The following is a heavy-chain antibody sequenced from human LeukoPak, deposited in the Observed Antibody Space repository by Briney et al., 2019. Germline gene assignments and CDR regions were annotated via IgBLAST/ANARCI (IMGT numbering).Heavy chain of an antibody. CDR3: TKSDWCDP. CDR2: IKNDGSIT. V-gene: IGHV3-74*01. D-gene: IGHD3-3*01. J-gene: IGHJ5*02. CDR1: GFIFSGYW. Sequence: PGGSLRLSCAACGFIFSGYWVHWVRQAPGKGLVWLSRIKNDGSITSYADSVKGRFTISRDNAKNTLYLQMNSLRVEDTAVYYCTKSDWCDPWGQGTLVTVSS.